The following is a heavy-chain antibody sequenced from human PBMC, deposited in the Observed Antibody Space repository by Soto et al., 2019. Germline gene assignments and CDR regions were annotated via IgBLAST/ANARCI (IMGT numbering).Heavy chain of an antibody. CDR1: GLNFDDFA. V-gene: IGHV3-9*01. Sequence: GGSLRLSCVGTGLNFDDFAMHWVRQAPGKGLEWVSGITWNSRVLAYADSVEGRFTISRDNARNSLYLQMDSLRDEDTALYYCAKGRYDFWSPYYFDSWGQGTLVTVSS. J-gene: IGHJ4*02. CDR3: AKGRYDFWSPYYFDS. CDR2: ITWNSRVL. D-gene: IGHD3-3*01.